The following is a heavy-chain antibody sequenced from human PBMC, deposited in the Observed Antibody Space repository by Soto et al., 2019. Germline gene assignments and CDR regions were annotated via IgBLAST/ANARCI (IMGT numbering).Heavy chain of an antibody. J-gene: IGHJ4*02. CDR2: IYYSGST. D-gene: IGHD2-21*02. Sequence: SETLSLTCTVTGGSISSRSYYWGWIRQPPGKGLEWIGSIYYSGSTYNNPSLRSRVSMSIDTSKDQFSLKLKSVTAADTALYFCARQRTSVVTKAYFDVWGPGSLVTVYS. CDR1: GGSISSRSYY. V-gene: IGHV4-39*01. CDR3: ARQRTSVVTKAYFDV.